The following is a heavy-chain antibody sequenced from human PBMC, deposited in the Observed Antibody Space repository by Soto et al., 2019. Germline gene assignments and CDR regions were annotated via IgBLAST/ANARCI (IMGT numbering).Heavy chain of an antibody. D-gene: IGHD6-19*01. Sequence: QVQLVESGGGVVQPGRSLRLSCAASGFTFSSYAMHWVRQAPGKGLEWVAVISYAGSNKYYADSVKGRFTISRDNSKNTLYLQMNSLRAEDTAVYYCARAGLIAVATGDFDYWGQGTLVTVSS. CDR1: GFTFSSYA. J-gene: IGHJ4*02. CDR3: ARAGLIAVATGDFDY. CDR2: ISYAGSNK. V-gene: IGHV3-30-3*01.